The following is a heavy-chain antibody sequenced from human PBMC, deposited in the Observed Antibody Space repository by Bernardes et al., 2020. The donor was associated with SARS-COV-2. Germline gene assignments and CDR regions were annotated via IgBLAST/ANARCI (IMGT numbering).Heavy chain of an antibody. CDR3: AKDDDRPLFGAPGFDS. J-gene: IGHJ4*02. V-gene: IGHV3-23*01. Sequence: SLFLSFSPSGFTFTKYDMSWVRQAPGKGLEWVSGISGSGNTTYYADSVKGRFTISRDNSKNTLFLQMDSLRAEDTAVYYCAKDDDRPLFGAPGFDSWGQGTLVTVSS. CDR1: GFTFTKYD. D-gene: IGHD3-3*01. CDR2: ISGSGNTT.